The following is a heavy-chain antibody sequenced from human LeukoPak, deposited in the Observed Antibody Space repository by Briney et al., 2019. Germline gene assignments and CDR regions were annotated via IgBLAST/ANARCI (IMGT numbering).Heavy chain of an antibody. CDR3: ARARVNSGSFRWDY. D-gene: IGHD1-26*01. V-gene: IGHV3-21*01. CDR1: GFTFSSYS. J-gene: IGHJ4*02. Sequence: GGSLRLFCAASGFTFSSYSMNWVRQAPGKGLEWVSSISSSSSYIYYEDSVKGRFTISRDNAKNSLYLQMNSLRAEDTAVYYCARARVNSGSFRWDYWGQGTLVTVSS. CDR2: ISSSSSYI.